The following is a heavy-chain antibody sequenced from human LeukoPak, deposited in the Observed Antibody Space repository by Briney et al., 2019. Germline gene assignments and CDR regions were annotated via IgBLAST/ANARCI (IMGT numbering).Heavy chain of an antibody. CDR1: GLTFSSNY. D-gene: IGHD6-19*01. V-gene: IGHV3-53*01. J-gene: IGHJ4*02. CDR2: IYSGGST. CDR3: ARVTVAGTGTTI. Sequence: GGSLRLSCAASGLTFSSNYTSWVRQAPGKGLEWVSVIYSGGSTYYADYAKGGFTISRDNSTNTLYLQMNSQRAEDTAVYYCARVTVAGTGTTIWGQGTLVTVSS.